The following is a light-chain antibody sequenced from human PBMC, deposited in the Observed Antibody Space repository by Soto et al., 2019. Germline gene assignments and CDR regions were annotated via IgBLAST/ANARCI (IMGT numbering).Light chain of an antibody. J-gene: IGLJ1*01. V-gene: IGLV1-51*01. Sequence: TQPPSVSAAPGQKVTISCSGSSSNIGNNYVSWYQQLPGTAPKLLIYDNNKRPSGIPDRFSGSKSGTSATLGITGLQTGDEADYYCGTWDSSLSAYVFGTGTKGTVL. CDR2: DNN. CDR3: GTWDSSLSAYV. CDR1: SSNIGNNY.